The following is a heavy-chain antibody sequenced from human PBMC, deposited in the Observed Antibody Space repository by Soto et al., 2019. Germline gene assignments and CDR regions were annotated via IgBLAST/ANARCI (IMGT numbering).Heavy chain of an antibody. D-gene: IGHD1-26*01. CDR3: AKKGRGSYYFDY. V-gene: IGHV3-9*01. Sequence: GGSLRLSCAASGFTFDNYAMHWVRQVPGKGLEWVSGISWNSGNIGYADSVKGRFTISRDNAQNSLYLQMNSLRAEDTAVYYCAKKGRGSYYFDYWGQGTLVTVSS. J-gene: IGHJ4*02. CDR2: ISWNSGNI. CDR1: GFTFDNYA.